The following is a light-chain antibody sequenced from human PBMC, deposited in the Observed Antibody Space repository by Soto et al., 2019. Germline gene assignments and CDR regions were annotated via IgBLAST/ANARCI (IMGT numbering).Light chain of an antibody. CDR1: SGNIASSY. J-gene: IGLJ2*01. V-gene: IGLV6-57*04. Sequence: NFMLTQPHSVSESPGKTVTISCSRSSGNIASSYVQWYQQRPGSPPTTVIYENSQRPSGVPDRFSASIDSSYKSASLTISGLKTEDEDDYYCQSYDNTNVVFGGGTKVTVL. CDR3: QSYDNTNVV. CDR2: ENS.